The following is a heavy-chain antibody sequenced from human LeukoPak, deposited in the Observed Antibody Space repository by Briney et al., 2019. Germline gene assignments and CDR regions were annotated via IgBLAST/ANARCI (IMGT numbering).Heavy chain of an antibody. V-gene: IGHV3-21*01. CDR2: ISSSSSYI. Sequence: GGSLRLSCAASGFTFSSYSMNWVRQAPGKGLEWVSSISSSSSYIYYADSVKGRFTISRDNAKNSLYLQMNSLRAEDTAVYYCARHWPTIAAAGTIPEYFQHWGQGTLVTVSS. CDR1: GFTFSSYS. CDR3: ARHWPTIAAAGTIPEYFQH. J-gene: IGHJ1*01. D-gene: IGHD6-13*01.